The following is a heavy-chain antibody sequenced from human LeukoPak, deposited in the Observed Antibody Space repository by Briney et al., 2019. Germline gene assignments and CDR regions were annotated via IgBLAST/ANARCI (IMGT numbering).Heavy chain of an antibody. D-gene: IGHD2-2*01. J-gene: IGHJ5*02. CDR1: GGSISSYY. Sequence: SETLSLTCTVSGGSISSYYWSWIRQPPGKGLEWIGYIYYSGSTNYNPSLKSRVTISVDTSKDQFSLKLSSVTAADTAVYYCARSVCSSTSCYVRRWFDPWGQGTLVTVSS. CDR3: ARSVCSSTSCYVRRWFDP. CDR2: IYYSGST. V-gene: IGHV4-59*01.